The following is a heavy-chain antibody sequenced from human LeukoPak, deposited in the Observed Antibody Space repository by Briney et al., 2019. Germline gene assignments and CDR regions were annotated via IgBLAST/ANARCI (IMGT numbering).Heavy chain of an antibody. J-gene: IGHJ4*02. V-gene: IGHV4-39*07. Sequence: SETLSLTCTVSGDSISSSSYYWGWIRQPPGKGLEWIGSIYYSGSTYYNPSLKSRVTISVDTSKNQFSLKLSSVTAADTAVYYCARASMIAVAGTPFDYWGQGTLVTVSS. CDR3: ARASMIAVAGTPFDY. CDR1: GDSISSSSYY. D-gene: IGHD6-19*01. CDR2: IYYSGST.